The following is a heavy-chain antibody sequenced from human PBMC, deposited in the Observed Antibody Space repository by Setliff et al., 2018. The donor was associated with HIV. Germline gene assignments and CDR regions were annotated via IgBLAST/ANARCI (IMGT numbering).Heavy chain of an antibody. D-gene: IGHD2-15*01. V-gene: IGHV4-59*01. CDR3: ARFPLLHKNAFDI. J-gene: IGHJ3*02. CDR2: IYYSGST. Sequence: PSETLSLTCTVSGGSINNYYWSWIRQPPGKGLEWIGHIYYSGSTNYNPSLKSRVTISVDTSRNQFSLNLSSVTAADTAVYYCARFPLLHKNAFDIWGQGTMVTVSS. CDR1: GGSINNYY.